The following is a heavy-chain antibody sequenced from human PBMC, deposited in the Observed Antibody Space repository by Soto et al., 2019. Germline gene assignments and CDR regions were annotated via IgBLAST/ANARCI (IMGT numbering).Heavy chain of an antibody. V-gene: IGHV1-18*01. D-gene: IGHD2-8*02. CDR3: AATGGNYFGLDV. CDR1: DNTFTHYG. CDR2: ISGYNGNT. J-gene: IGHJ6*02. Sequence: ASVKVSCKSSDNTFTHYGINWVRQAPGQGLEWMGWISGYNGNTKYAQKFQDRVTMTADTSTRTAVMEVRSLTSDDTGVYFCAATGGNYFGLDVWG.